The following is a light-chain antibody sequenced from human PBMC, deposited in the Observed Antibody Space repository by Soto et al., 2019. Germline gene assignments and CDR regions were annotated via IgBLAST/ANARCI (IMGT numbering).Light chain of an antibody. CDR2: EVV. V-gene: IGLV2-8*01. CDR1: KIDIGVYDF. Sequence: QSALTQPPSSSWSPGQSVTISFTGTKIDIGVYDFVSCYQHHPGKAPRLIIYEVVQRPSGVPDRFSGSKSGNTASLTVSGLQAADEADYFCKSYAGSNTYVFGSGTKV. CDR3: KSYAGSNTYV. J-gene: IGLJ1*01.